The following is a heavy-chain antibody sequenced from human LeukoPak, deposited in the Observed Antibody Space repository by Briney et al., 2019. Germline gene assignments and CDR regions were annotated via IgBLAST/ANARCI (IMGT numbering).Heavy chain of an antibody. J-gene: IGHJ4*02. V-gene: IGHV1-18*01. Sequence: ASVKVSCKASGYTFTTYGISWVRQAPGQGLEWMGWISAYNGNTNYAQRVQGRVTMTTDRSTSTAYMELRSLRFDDTAIYYCARAPKSGSYFAYWGQGTLVIVSS. CDR2: ISAYNGNT. CDR3: ARAPKSGSYFAY. D-gene: IGHD1-26*01. CDR1: GYTFTTYG.